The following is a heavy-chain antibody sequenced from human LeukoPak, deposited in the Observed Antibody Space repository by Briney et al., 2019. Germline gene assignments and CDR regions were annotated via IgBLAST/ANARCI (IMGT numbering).Heavy chain of an antibody. J-gene: IGHJ6*03. CDR2: IYDSGSA. D-gene: IGHD3-3*01. Sequence: SETLSLTCTVAGVSINSHYWSWIRQPPGKGLEWIGFIYDSGSANYRSSLESRVTMTLDTSKNQFSLKLNSVTAADTAVYYCARVLQNYYHLDVWGKGTTVTVSS. V-gene: IGHV4-59*11. CDR3: ARVLQNYYHLDV. CDR1: GVSINSHY.